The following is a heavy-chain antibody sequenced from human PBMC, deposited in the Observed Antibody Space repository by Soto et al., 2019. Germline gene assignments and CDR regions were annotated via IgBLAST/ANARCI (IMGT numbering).Heavy chain of an antibody. Sequence: EVQLVESGGGLVQRGGSLRLSCAASGITVYNNYMSWVRQAPGKGLEWVSVIYSGGSTPYADCGKGRFTISRDGSKNTVYLQMHSLSAEDTAVYYCARDVGVWGRGTTVTVSS. CDR3: ARDVGV. J-gene: IGHJ6*04. CDR1: GITVYNNY. CDR2: IYSGGST. V-gene: IGHV3-66*01.